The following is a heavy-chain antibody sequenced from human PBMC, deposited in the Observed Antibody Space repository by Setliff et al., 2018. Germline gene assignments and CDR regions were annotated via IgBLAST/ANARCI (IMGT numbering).Heavy chain of an antibody. J-gene: IGHJ5*02. V-gene: IGHV4-39*02. CDR2: IHHSGKA. CDR1: GASISSGTYY. CDR3: ARAHTWSLPNDNSGYPGWFDP. D-gene: IGHD3-22*01. Sequence: SETLSLTCTVSGASISSGTYYWGWIRQPPGKGLEWIVNIHHSGKAYYNPSLKSRVTMSVDTSKNHVSLKLSSVTAADTAVYYCARAHTWSLPNDNSGYPGWFDPWGQGTRVTV.